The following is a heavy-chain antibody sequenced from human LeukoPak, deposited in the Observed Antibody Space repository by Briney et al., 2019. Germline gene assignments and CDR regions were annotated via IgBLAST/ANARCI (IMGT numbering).Heavy chain of an antibody. V-gene: IGHV3-48*03. CDR3: ARGSGTDY. J-gene: IGHJ4*02. CDR1: GFTISTNE. CDR2: ISDSGNTI. Sequence: GGSLRLSCAVSGFTISTNEMNWVRQAPGKGLEWLSYISDSGNTIYYADSVKGRFTISRDTAKNSLYLQMNSLRVEDTAIYYCARGSGTDYWGQGTLVTVSS. D-gene: IGHD1-14*01.